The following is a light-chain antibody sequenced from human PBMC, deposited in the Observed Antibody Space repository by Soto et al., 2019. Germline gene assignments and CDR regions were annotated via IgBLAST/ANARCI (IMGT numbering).Light chain of an antibody. CDR2: EVS. CDR3: RSYTSSSTRV. Sequence: LTQPASVSGSPGQSIAISCTGTSSDVGAYDYVSWYQQHPDKAPKLIIYEVSNRPSGVSHRFSASKYVNTATLTISGLQAEDEADYYCRSYTSSSTRVFGTGTKVTVL. CDR1: SSDVGAYDY. J-gene: IGLJ1*01. V-gene: IGLV2-14*03.